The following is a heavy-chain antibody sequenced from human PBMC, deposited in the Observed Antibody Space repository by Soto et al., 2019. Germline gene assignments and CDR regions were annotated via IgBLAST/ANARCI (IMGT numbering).Heavy chain of an antibody. V-gene: IGHV3-23*01. D-gene: IGHD3-16*02. CDR2: ITVSGGST. CDR1: GFTFSSSA. J-gene: IGHJ4*02. CDR3: ARASYTAVFDY. Sequence: GGSLRLSCAASGFTFSSSAMSWVRPAPGKGLEWVSGITVSGGSTFYADTVKGRFIISRDNAKNTLYLQMNSLRAEDTAVYYCARASYTAVFDYWGQGPLVTVPQ.